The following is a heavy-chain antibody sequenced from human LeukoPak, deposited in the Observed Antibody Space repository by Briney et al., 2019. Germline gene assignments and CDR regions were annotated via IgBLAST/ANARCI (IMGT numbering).Heavy chain of an antibody. CDR1: GFTFSSCD. J-gene: IGHJ4*02. CDR2: IGVAGDT. CDR3: AREAPTNYDFVWGNYRPFDS. V-gene: IGHV3-13*01. D-gene: IGHD3-16*02. Sequence: GGSLRLSCAASGFTFSSCDMHWVRQAAGKGLEWVSGIGVAGDTYYSDSVKGRFTISRENAKNSLVLQMNSLRAGDTAVYYCAREAPTNYDFVWGNYRPFDSWGQGTLVTVSS.